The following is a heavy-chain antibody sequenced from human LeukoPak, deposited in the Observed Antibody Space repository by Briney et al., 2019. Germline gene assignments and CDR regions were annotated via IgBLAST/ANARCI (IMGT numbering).Heavy chain of an antibody. CDR3: ARARRSSDMDV. Sequence: ASVTVSCKASGYTFTSYGISWVRQAPGQGLEWMGWINPNSGGTNYAQKFRGRVTMTRDTSISTAYMELSRLRSDDTAVYYCARARRSSDMDVWGKGTTVTVSS. J-gene: IGHJ6*03. D-gene: IGHD6-19*01. CDR1: GYTFTSYG. CDR2: INPNSGGT. V-gene: IGHV1-2*02.